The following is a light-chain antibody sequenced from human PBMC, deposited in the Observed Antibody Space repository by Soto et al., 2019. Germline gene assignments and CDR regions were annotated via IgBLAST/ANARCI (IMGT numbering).Light chain of an antibody. CDR2: AAS. J-gene: IGKJ2*01. CDR3: QQANSFPYT. V-gene: IGKV1-12*01. CDR1: QGIDTS. Sequence: ILLTQSPSSLSASVGDRVTITCRASQGIDTSLAWYQQKPGKAPKLLIYAASNFQSGVPSRFSGSGSGTDFTLTISSLQPEDFATYYCQQANSFPYTFGQGTKLEIK.